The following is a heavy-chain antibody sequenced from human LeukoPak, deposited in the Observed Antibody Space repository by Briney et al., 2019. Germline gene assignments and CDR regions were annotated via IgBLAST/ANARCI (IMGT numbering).Heavy chain of an antibody. Sequence: GGSLRLSCAASGSTFSSYSMNWVRQAPGKGLEWVSSISSSSSYIYYADSVKGRFTISRDNAKNSLYLQMNSLRAEDTAVYYCAKARLNYYYYMDVWGKGTTVTVSS. CDR1: GSTFSSYS. CDR2: ISSSSSYI. CDR3: AKARLNYYYYMDV. J-gene: IGHJ6*03. V-gene: IGHV3-21*01.